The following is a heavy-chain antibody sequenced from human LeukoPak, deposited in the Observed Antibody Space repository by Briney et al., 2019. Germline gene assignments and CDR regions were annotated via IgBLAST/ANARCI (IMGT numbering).Heavy chain of an antibody. V-gene: IGHV4-4*07. CDR2: IYTSGST. D-gene: IGHD1-26*01. CDR1: GGSISSYY. Sequence: SQTLSLTCTVSGGSISSYYWSWIRQPAGKGLEWIGRIYTSGSTNYNPSLKSRVTMSVDTSKNQFSLKLSSVTAADTAVYYCARDREWELRLSDAFDIWGQGTMVTVSS. CDR3: ARDREWELRLSDAFDI. J-gene: IGHJ3*02.